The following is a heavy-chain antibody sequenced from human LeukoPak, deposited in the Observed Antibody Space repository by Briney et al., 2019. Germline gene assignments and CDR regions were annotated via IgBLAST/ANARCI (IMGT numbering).Heavy chain of an antibody. CDR3: ARETYYYGSGSYIDY. CDR2: ISGSGGST. V-gene: IGHV3-23*01. D-gene: IGHD3-10*01. J-gene: IGHJ4*02. Sequence: QSGGSLRLSCAASGFTFSSYAMSWVRQAPGKGLEWVSAISGSGGSTYYADSVKGRFAISRDNSKNTLYLQMNSLRAEDTAVYYCARETYYYGSGSYIDYWGQGTLVTVSS. CDR1: GFTFSSYA.